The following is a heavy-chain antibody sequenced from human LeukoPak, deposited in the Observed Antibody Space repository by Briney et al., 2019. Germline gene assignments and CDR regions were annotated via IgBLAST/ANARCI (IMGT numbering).Heavy chain of an antibody. D-gene: IGHD3-16*01. CDR2: MNPNSGYT. V-gene: IGHV1-8*01. J-gene: IGHJ4*02. Sequence: VASVKVSCKASGYTFTSYDINWVRQATGQGLEWMGWMNPNSGYTGFAQKFQGRLTMTRSTSIGTAYMELSGLRSEDTAVYYCARVWGSIDYWGQGTLVTVSS. CDR1: GYTFTSYD. CDR3: ARVWGSIDY.